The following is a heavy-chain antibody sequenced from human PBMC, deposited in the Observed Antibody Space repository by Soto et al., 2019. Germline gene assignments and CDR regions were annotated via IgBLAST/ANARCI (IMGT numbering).Heavy chain of an antibody. J-gene: IGHJ4*02. CDR1: GFTFSSYG. CDR3: AKDEDYYDSSGSGFDY. Sequence: QVQLVESGGGVVQPGRSLRLSCAASGFTFSSYGMQWVRQAPGKGLEWVAVISYDGRNKFYADSVTGRFTICRDNSKNKLYLQMDSLRAVDTAVYYCAKDEDYYDSSGSGFDYWGQGTLVTVST. V-gene: IGHV3-30*18. CDR2: ISYDGRNK. D-gene: IGHD3-22*01.